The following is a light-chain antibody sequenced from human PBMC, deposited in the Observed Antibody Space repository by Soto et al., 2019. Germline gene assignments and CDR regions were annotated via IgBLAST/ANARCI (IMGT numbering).Light chain of an antibody. Sequence: EVVLTQSPGTLSLSPGEGATLSCRTSQSIGAKFLAWYQQRRGQAPRLLIYGASNMATDVPDRFSCGGSGTDFTLTISSLEPEDFSGYYCQHYGNSPPFTFGGGTNVEI. CDR1: QSIGAKF. V-gene: IGKV3-20*01. CDR2: GAS. J-gene: IGKJ4*01. CDR3: QHYGNSPPFT.